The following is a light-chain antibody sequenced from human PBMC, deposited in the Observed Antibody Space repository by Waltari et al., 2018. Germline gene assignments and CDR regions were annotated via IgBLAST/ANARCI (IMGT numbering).Light chain of an antibody. Sequence: QSALTQPASVSGSPGQSITISCTGTSSDIGGYNYVSWYQQHPGKAPKLLVCDVNEWPSGVSGRFSGSKSGNTASLTISGLQAEDEADYYCSSYTSSSTWVFGGGTKLTVL. CDR3: SSYTSSSTWV. V-gene: IGLV2-14*03. CDR1: SSDIGGYNY. J-gene: IGLJ3*02. CDR2: DVN.